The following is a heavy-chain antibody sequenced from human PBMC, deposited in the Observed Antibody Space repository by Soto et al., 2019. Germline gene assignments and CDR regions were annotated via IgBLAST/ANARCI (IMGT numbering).Heavy chain of an antibody. J-gene: IGHJ4*02. V-gene: IGHV3-11*06. CDR2: ITSSGSYT. Sequence: GGSLRLSCAASGFTFSDYYMSWIRQAPGKGLEWVSYITSSGSYTNYADSVKGRFTISRDNAKNSLYLQMNSLRAEDTAVYYCATPLRGGWELLDYWGQGALVTVSS. CDR3: ATPLRGGWELLDY. D-gene: IGHD1-26*01. CDR1: GFTFSDYY.